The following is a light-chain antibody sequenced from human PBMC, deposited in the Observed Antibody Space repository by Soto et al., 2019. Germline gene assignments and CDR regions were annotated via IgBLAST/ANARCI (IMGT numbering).Light chain of an antibody. Sequence: EIVLTQSPGTLSLSPGERATLSCRASQSISSNLAWYQQKPGQPPKLLIYWASTRESGVPDRFSGSGSGTDFTLTISSLQAEDVAVYYCQQYYSTPSKLTFGGGTKVEIK. CDR1: QSISSN. V-gene: IGKV4-1*01. J-gene: IGKJ4*01. CDR2: WAS. CDR3: QQYYSTPSKLT.